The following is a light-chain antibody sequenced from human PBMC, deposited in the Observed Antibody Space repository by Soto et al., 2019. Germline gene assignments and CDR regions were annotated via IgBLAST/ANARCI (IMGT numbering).Light chain of an antibody. V-gene: IGKV3-15*01. CDR2: GAS. CDR1: ETVATN. Sequence: EVMLIQSPATLSMSPGERATLSCRASETVATNLAWYQQKPGQAPRLLISGASTRAAGISDRFRGGGSGTEFTLTITSLRSEDSGIYYCQQYFEWPPMTFGQGTKVEI. CDR3: QQYFEWPPMT. J-gene: IGKJ1*01.